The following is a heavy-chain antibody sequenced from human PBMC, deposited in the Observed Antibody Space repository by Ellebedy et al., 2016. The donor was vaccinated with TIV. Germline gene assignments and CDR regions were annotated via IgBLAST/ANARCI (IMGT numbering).Heavy chain of an antibody. D-gene: IGHD3-10*01. V-gene: IGHV3-9*01. J-gene: IGHJ4*02. CDR3: AKDSGKYGWNSEY. CDR1: GFTFDDYA. Sequence: PGGSLRLSCTASGFTFDDYAMYWVRQAPGKGLEWVSGINWNSNNVGYADSVKGRFTISRDNAKNSLYLQMNSLRNEDTAIYYCAKDSGKYGWNSEYWGQGTQVTVSS. CDR2: INWNSNNV.